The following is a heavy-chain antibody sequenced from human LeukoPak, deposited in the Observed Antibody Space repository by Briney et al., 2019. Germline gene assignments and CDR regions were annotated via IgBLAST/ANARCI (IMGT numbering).Heavy chain of an antibody. Sequence: ASVKVSCKASGYTFTSYVISWVRQAPGQGLEWMGWISAYNGNTNYAQKLQGRVTMTTDTSTSTAYMELRSLRSDDTAVYYCASLNVAVDAFDIWGQGTMVTVSS. CDR2: ISAYNGNT. V-gene: IGHV1-18*01. CDR1: GYTFTSYV. J-gene: IGHJ3*02. CDR3: ASLNVAVDAFDI. D-gene: IGHD5-12*01.